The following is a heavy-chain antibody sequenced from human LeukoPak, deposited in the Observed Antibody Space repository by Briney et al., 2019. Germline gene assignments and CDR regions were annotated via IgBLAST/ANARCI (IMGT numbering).Heavy chain of an antibody. Sequence: PGGSLRLSCAASGFTFSSYGMHWVRQAPGKGLEWVAFIRYDGSNKYYADSVKGRFTISRDNSKSTLYLQMNSLRAEDTAVYYCAKVWGILTGSSGYFDYWGQGTLVTVSS. CDR2: IRYDGSNK. CDR3: AKVWGILTGSSGYFDY. D-gene: IGHD3-9*01. V-gene: IGHV3-30*02. J-gene: IGHJ4*02. CDR1: GFTFSSYG.